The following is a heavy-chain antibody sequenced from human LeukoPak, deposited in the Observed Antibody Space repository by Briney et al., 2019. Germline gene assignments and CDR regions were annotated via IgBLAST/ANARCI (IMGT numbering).Heavy chain of an antibody. J-gene: IGHJ4*02. Sequence: ASVKVSCKASGYTFTSYDINWVRQATGQGLEWMGWMNPNSGNTGYAQKFQGRVTMTRNTSISTAYMELSSLRSEDTAVYYCARDRPGSYCSSTSCNFLDYWGQGTLVTVSS. D-gene: IGHD2-2*01. CDR3: ARDRPGSYCSSTSCNFLDY. CDR2: MNPNSGNT. CDR1: GYTFTSYD. V-gene: IGHV1-8*01.